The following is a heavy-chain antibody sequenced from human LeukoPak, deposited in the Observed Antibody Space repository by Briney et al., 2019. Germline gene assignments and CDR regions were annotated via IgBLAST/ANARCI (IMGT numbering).Heavy chain of an antibody. CDR1: GASINNNF. CDR3: ARHRDYYDT. Sequence: SETLSLTCTVSGASINNNFWIWIRQPPGKGLEWIGYIYSGGSANYNPSLKSRVIISGDTSKNQISLNLTSVTAADTAVYFCARHRDYYDTWGHGTLVTVSS. D-gene: IGHD3-22*01. J-gene: IGHJ4*01. V-gene: IGHV4-59*08. CDR2: IYSGGSA.